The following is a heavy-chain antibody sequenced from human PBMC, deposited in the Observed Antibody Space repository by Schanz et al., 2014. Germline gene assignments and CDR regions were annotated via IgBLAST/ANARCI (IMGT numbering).Heavy chain of an antibody. Sequence: EVQLVESGGGFVQPGGSLGLSCVVSGFTVSSDHMSWVRQAPGKGLEWVSTIYASGATYYADSVEGRFTISRDNSRNTLYLQMNSLRTEDTAVYYCASPSGYSDYGTYFDFWGQGTLVTVSS. D-gene: IGHD5-12*01. J-gene: IGHJ4*02. CDR2: IYASGAT. V-gene: IGHV3-66*02. CDR3: ASPSGYSDYGTYFDF. CDR1: GFTVSSDH.